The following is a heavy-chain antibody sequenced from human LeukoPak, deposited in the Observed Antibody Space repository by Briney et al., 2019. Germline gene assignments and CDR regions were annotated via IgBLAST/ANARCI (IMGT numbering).Heavy chain of an antibody. Sequence: PGGSLRLSCAASGFSFSSYGLHWVRQAPGKGLEWVAVISYDGSNKYYADSVKGRFTISRDNSKNTLYLQMNSLRAEDTAVYYCASDYGGNLHDAFDIWGQGTMVTVSS. J-gene: IGHJ3*02. CDR3: ASDYGGNLHDAFDI. V-gene: IGHV3-30*03. CDR1: GFSFSSYG. CDR2: ISYDGSNK. D-gene: IGHD4-23*01.